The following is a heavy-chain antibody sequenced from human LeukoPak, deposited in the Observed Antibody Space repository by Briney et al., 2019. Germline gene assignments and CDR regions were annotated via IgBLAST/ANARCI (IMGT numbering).Heavy chain of an antibody. Sequence: KRGESLKISCKGSGYSFTSYWIGWVRQLPGKGLEWMGIIYPGDSDTRYSPSFQGQVTISADKSISTAYLQWSSLKASDTAMYYCARLIMMYILYYYYMDVWGKGTTVTVSS. J-gene: IGHJ6*03. V-gene: IGHV5-51*01. CDR3: ARLIMMYILYYYYMDV. D-gene: IGHD3-16*01. CDR2: IYPGDSDT. CDR1: GYSFTSYW.